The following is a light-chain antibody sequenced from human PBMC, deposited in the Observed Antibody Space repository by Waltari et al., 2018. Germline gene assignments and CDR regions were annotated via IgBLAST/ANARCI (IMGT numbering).Light chain of an antibody. V-gene: IGKV3-11*01. CDR2: DAS. Sequence: EIVLTKSPATLSLSLGERATLPCRASQSVSSYLAWYQQKPGQAPRLLIYDASNRATGIPARFSGSGSGTDFTLTISSLEPEDFAVYYCQQRSNWPSTFGQGTRLEIK. J-gene: IGKJ5*01. CDR3: QQRSNWPST. CDR1: QSVSSY.